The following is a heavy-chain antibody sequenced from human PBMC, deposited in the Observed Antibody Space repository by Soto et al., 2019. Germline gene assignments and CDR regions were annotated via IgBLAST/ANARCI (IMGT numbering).Heavy chain of an antibody. CDR3: AKAFEFVVVLGAVDY. V-gene: IGHV3-23*01. CDR2: ISGSGDNT. J-gene: IGHJ4*02. D-gene: IGHD2-15*01. Sequence: GGSLRLSCAASGFTFTSYAMTWVRQATGKGLEWVSGISGSGDNTFYADSVKGCFTISRDNSKNTLYLQMNSLRAEDTAVYYCAKAFEFVVVLGAVDYWGQGTLVTSPQ. CDR1: GFTFTSYA.